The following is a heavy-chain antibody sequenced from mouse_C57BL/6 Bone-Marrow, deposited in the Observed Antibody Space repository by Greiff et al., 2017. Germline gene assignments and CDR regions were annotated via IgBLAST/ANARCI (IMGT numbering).Heavy chain of an antibody. J-gene: IGHJ4*01. CDR1: GYTFTSYW. D-gene: IGHD1-1*01. CDR3: ARTGCSSNYAMDY. V-gene: IGHV1-64*01. Sequence: QVQLQQPGAELVKPGASVKLSCKASGYTFTSYWMHWVKQRPGQGLEWIGMIHPNSGSTNYNEKFKSKATLAVDKSSSTAYMQLSSLTSEDSAVYYCARTGCSSNYAMDYWGQGTSVTVSS. CDR2: IHPNSGST.